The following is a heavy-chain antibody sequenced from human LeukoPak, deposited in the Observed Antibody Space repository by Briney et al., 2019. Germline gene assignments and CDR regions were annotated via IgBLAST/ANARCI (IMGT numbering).Heavy chain of an antibody. CDR3: ARVYSGNSDDYYYGMYV. J-gene: IGHJ6*04. CDR2: INPSGGST. Sequence: ASVKVSCKASGYTFRSYYMNWVRQAPGQGLEWMGIINPSGGSTSYAQKFQGRVTMTSDTSTSTVYMELSSLRSENTAVYYCARVYSGNSDDYYYGMYVWGGGRTVTVSS. V-gene: IGHV1-46*01. D-gene: IGHD4-23*01. CDR1: GYTFRSYY.